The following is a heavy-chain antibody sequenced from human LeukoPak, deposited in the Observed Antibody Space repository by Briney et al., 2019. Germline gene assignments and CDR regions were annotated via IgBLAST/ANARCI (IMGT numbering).Heavy chain of an antibody. D-gene: IGHD6-13*01. V-gene: IGHV4-30-2*01. CDR3: ARGVAAAGLDY. J-gene: IGHJ4*02. Sequence: SETLSLTCAVSGGSISSGGYSWSWIRQPPGKGLEWIGYIYHSGSTYYNPSLKSRATISVDRSKNQFSLKLSSVTAADTAVYYCARGVAAAGLDYWGQGTLVTVSS. CDR2: IYHSGST. CDR1: GGSISSGGYS.